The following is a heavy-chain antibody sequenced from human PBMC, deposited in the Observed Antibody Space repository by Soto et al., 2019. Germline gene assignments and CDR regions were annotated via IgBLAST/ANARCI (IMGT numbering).Heavy chain of an antibody. CDR1: GGAISSGYYS. J-gene: IGHJ4*02. Sequence: SETLSLTCAVSGGAISSGYYSWSWIRQPPGKGLEWIGYIYPSGSTYYNPSLKSRLTMSIDKSMNQFSLRLTSVTAADTAVYFCARGVLYDSMRDYLLNWAQGSLVTVSA. V-gene: IGHV4-30-2*01. D-gene: IGHD3-22*01. CDR3: ARGVLYDSMRDYLLN. CDR2: IYPSGST.